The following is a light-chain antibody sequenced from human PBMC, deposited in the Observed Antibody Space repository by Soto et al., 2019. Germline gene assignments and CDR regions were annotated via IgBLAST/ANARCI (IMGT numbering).Light chain of an antibody. CDR1: SSDVGGYNF. J-gene: IGLJ1*01. CDR2: DVS. Sequence: QSVLTQPASVSGSPGQSITISCTGTSSDVGGYNFVSWYQQHPGKAPKLIIYDVSNRPSGVSYRFSGSKSGNTASLTISGLQAEDEAEYSCSSYTGLSPHVFVPVTKVTVL. V-gene: IGLV2-14*01. CDR3: SSYTGLSPHV.